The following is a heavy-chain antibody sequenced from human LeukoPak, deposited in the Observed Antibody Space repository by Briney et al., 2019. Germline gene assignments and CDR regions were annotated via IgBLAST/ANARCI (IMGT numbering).Heavy chain of an antibody. CDR2: ITISTGII. V-gene: IGHV3-48*01. CDR1: GFTFSDYN. D-gene: IGHD6-13*01. CDR3: ARLDGCSSSWYGVCWFDP. J-gene: IGHJ5*02. Sequence: PGGSLRLSCAASGFTFSDYNMNWVRQAPGKGLEWVAYITISTGIIYYADSVKGRFTISRDNAKNSLYLQMNSLRAEDTAVYYCARLDGCSSSWYGVCWFDPWGQGTLVTVSS.